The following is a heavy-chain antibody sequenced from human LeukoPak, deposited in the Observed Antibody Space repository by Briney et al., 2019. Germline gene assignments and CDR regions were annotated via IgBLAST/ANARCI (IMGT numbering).Heavy chain of an antibody. CDR2: ISYDGSNK. Sequence: PGGALRLSCAASGFTFSSYGMHWVRQAPGKGLEWVAVISYDGSNKYYADSVKGRFTISRDNSKNTLYLQMNSLRAEDTAVYYCAKGGYGGNSVAVTAFDIWGQGTMVTVSS. CDR3: AKGGYGGNSVAVTAFDI. J-gene: IGHJ3*02. D-gene: IGHD4-23*01. CDR1: GFTFSSYG. V-gene: IGHV3-30*18.